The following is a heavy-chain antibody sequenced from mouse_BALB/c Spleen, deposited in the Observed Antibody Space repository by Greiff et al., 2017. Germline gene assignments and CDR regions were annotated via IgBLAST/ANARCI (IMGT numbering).Heavy chain of an antibody. CDR2: IYPYNGGT. J-gene: IGHJ4*01. CDR1: GYTFTDYN. CDR3: AYDGYLYYYAMDY. V-gene: IGHV1S29*02. D-gene: IGHD2-3*01. Sequence: EVQLQESGPELVKPGASVKISCKASGYTFTDYNMHWVKQSHGKSLEWIGYIYPYNGGTGYNQKFKSKATLTVDNSSSTAYMELRSLTSEDSAVYYCAYDGYLYYYAMDYWGQGTSVTVSS.